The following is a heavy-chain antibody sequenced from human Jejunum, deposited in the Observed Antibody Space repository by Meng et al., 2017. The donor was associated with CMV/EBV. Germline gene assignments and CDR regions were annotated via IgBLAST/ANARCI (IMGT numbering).Heavy chain of an antibody. V-gene: IGHV3-23*01. Sequence: FSFSSYGMSWVRQAPGKGLECVSAISGSGSSTYYADSVKGRFTISRDNSKNTLYLQMNSLRAEDTAVYYCAKDPRDTVVVPDAFDIWGQGTMVTVSS. CDR3: AKDPRDTVVVPDAFDI. CDR2: ISGSGSST. D-gene: IGHD2-2*01. J-gene: IGHJ3*02. CDR1: FSFSSYG.